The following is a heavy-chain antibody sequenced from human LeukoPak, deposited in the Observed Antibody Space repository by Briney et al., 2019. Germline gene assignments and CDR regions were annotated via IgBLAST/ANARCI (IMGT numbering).Heavy chain of an antibody. V-gene: IGHV1-2*02. D-gene: IGHD3-10*01. CDR3: ARSYYYGSGSYYNFYNWFDP. CDR1: GYTFTGYY. CDR2: INPNSGGT. Sequence: GASVKVSCKASGYTFTGYYMHWVRQAPGQGPEWMGWINPNSGGTNYAQKFQGRVTMTRDTSISTAYMGLSRLRSDDTAVYYCARSYYYGSGSYYNFYNWFDPWGQGTLVTVSS. J-gene: IGHJ5*02.